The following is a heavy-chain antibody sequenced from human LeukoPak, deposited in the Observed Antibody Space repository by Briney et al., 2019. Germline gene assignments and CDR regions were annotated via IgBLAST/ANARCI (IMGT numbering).Heavy chain of an antibody. Sequence: PGGSLRLSCAASGFTFSSYGFHWVRQAPGKGLEWVAAIWPDGTKKAYVESVKGRFTISRDNSKNIVFVELNSPRVEDTAIYYCARSVDGGNNGEHDASDIWGQGTMVIVSS. D-gene: IGHD5-24*01. CDR3: ARSVDGGNNGEHDASDI. CDR2: IWPDGTKK. CDR1: GFTFSSYG. J-gene: IGHJ3*02. V-gene: IGHV3-33*03.